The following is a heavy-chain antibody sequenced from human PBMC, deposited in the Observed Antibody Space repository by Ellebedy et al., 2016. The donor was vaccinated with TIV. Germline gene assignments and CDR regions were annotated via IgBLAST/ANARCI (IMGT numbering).Heavy chain of an antibody. V-gene: IGHV1-2*02. CDR1: GYTFTGYY. CDR3: ASRLRSPGSGSYYRKAGGSWFDP. CDR2: INPNSGGT. J-gene: IGHJ5*02. D-gene: IGHD3-10*01. Sequence: ASVKVSXXASGYTFTGYYMHWVRQAPGQGLEWMGWINPNSGGTNYAQKFQGRVTMTRDTSISTAYMELSRLRSDDTAVYYCASRLRSPGSGSYYRKAGGSWFDPWGQGTLVTVSS.